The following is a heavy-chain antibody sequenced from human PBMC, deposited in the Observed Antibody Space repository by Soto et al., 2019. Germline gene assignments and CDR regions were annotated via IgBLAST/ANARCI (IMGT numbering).Heavy chain of an antibody. CDR3: ARACPERGCYFDY. D-gene: IGHD3-10*01. Sequence: QVQLQESGPGLVKPSQTLSLTCTVSGGSISSGGYYWSWIRQHPGKGLEWIGYIYYGGSTYYNPSPKSRVTISVDTSKIQSSLKLSSVTAADTAVYYCARACPERGCYFDYWGQGTLVTVSS. CDR1: GGSISSGGYY. V-gene: IGHV4-31*03. J-gene: IGHJ4*02. CDR2: IYYGGST.